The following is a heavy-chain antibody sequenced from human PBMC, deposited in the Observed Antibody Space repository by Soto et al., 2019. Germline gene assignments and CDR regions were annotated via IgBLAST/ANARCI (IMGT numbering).Heavy chain of an antibody. CDR1: GGSISSYY. V-gene: IGHV4-59*01. CDR2: IYYSGST. D-gene: IGHD3-16*01. CDR3: ARGEGAQKGHFAY. Sequence: SETLSLTCTVSGGSISSYYWSWIRQPPGKGLEWIGYIYYSGSTNYNPSLKSRVTISVDTSKNQFSLKLSSVTAADTAVYYCARGEGAQKGHFAYGARGPLVPVSA. J-gene: IGHJ4*02.